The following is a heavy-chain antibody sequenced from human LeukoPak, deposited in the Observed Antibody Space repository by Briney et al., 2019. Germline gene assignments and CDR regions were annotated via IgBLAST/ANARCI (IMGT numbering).Heavy chain of an antibody. CDR2: INVDSGNT. J-gene: IGHJ4*02. CDR3: ARDHRANGNFVSATTFDF. V-gene: IGHV1-3*01. CDR1: GYSFTSYA. Sequence: ASVKVSCTASGYSFTSYAMHWVRQDLGQRPEWMGWINVDSGNTKYSEKFQDRVTITRDTSAGTAYVELSRLSSEDTAIYYCARDHRANGNFVSATTFDFWGQGTLVTVSS. D-gene: IGHD2/OR15-2a*01.